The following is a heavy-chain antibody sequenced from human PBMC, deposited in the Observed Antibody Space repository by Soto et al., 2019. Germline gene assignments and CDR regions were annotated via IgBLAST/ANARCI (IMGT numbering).Heavy chain of an antibody. V-gene: IGHV4-34*01. J-gene: IGHJ4*02. D-gene: IGHD5-12*01. CDR1: GGSFSGYY. CDR3: ATGSDGYNYYAD. Sequence: SETLSLTCAVYGGSFSGYYWSWIRQPPGKGLEWIGEINHSGSTNYNPSLKSRVTISVDTSKNQFSLKLSSVTAADTAVYYCATGSDGYNYYADWGQGTLVTVSS. CDR2: INHSGST.